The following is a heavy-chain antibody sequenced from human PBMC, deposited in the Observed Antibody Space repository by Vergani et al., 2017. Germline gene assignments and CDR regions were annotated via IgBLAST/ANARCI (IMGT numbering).Heavy chain of an antibody. CDR3: ARDRWGAAAGIVSGWFDP. D-gene: IGHD6-13*01. J-gene: IGHJ5*02. CDR1: GFTFSSYG. CDR2: IWYDGSNK. V-gene: IGHV3-33*01. Sequence: QVKLVESWGGVVQPGRSLRLSCAASGFTFSSYGMHWVRQAPGKGLEWLAVIWYDGSNKYYADSVKGRFTISRDNSKNTLYLQMNSMRAEDTAVYYCARDRWGAAAGIVSGWFDPWGQGTLVTVSS.